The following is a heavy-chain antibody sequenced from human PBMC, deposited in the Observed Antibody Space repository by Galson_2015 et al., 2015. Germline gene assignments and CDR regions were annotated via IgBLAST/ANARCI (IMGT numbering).Heavy chain of an antibody. D-gene: IGHD2/OR15-2a*01. Sequence: SLRLSCAGSGFTFNNYGMSWVRQAPGKGLEWVSGISGLAGTIDYADSVKGRFTISRDNSKNMLYLQMKSLRDEDTAIYYCAKRNSRGCLDPWGQGTLVTVSS. CDR3: AKRNSRGCLDP. CDR1: GFTFNNYG. V-gene: IGHV3-23*01. CDR2: ISGLAGTI. J-gene: IGHJ5*02.